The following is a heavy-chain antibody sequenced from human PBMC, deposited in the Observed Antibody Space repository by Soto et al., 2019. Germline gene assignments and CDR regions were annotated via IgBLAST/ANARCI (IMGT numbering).Heavy chain of an antibody. CDR2: ISGSGGST. CDR3: AKPRHHCSGGSCYFDY. D-gene: IGHD2-15*01. CDR1: GFTFSSYA. V-gene: IGHV3-23*01. J-gene: IGHJ4*02. Sequence: GGSLRLSCAASGFTFSSYAMSWVRQAPGKGLEWVSAISGSGGSTYYADSVKGRFTISRDNSKNTLYLQMNSLRAEDTAVYYCAKPRHHCSGGSCYFDYWGQGTLVTVSS.